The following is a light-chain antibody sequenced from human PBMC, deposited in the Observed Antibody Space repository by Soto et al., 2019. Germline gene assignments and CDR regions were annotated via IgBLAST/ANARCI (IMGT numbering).Light chain of an antibody. V-gene: IGKV3-11*01. CDR1: RRVSTY. J-gene: IGKJ4*01. Sequence: IVLTQSPATLSFSPWERATLSLRSSRRVSTYVTYLPWYQQKPGQAPRLLIYDASNRPTGIPARFSGSGSGTDFTLTISSLEPEDFAVYYCQQPTNWPPVFGGGTKLDIK. CDR3: QQPTNWPPV. CDR2: DAS.